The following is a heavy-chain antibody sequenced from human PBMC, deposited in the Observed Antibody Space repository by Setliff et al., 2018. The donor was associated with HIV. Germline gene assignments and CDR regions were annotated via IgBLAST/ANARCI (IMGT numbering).Heavy chain of an antibody. CDR2: ISGSGGST. CDR1: GLTFSSYS. J-gene: IGHJ4*02. CDR3: ARGEPTILIEPAAFFDY. Sequence: PGGSLRLSCAASGLTFSSYSMNWVRQAPGKGLEWVSAISGSGGSTYYADSVKGRFTISRDNAKNSLYLQMNSLRAEDTAVYYCARGEPTILIEPAAFFDYWGQGTLVTVSS. D-gene: IGHD2-2*01. V-gene: IGHV3-23*01.